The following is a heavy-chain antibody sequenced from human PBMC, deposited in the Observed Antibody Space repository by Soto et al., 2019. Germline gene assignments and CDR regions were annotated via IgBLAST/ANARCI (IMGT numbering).Heavy chain of an antibody. J-gene: IGHJ4*02. CDR1: GYTFTGYY. Sequence: GASVKVSCKASGYTFTGYYMHWVRQAPGRGLEWMGWINPNSGGTNYAQKFQGWVTMTRDTSISTAYMELSRLRSDDTAVYYCARAAKITMVRGVPTHPFDYWGQGTLVTVSS. D-gene: IGHD3-10*01. CDR2: INPNSGGT. V-gene: IGHV1-2*04. CDR3: ARAAKITMVRGVPTHPFDY.